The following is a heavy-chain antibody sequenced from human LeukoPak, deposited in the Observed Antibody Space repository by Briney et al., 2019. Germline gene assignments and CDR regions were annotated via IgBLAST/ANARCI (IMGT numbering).Heavy chain of an antibody. D-gene: IGHD6-19*01. CDR1: GYSFSSYW. CDR2: INGRADEA. CDR3: AKGGAINGWYWFDP. J-gene: IGHJ5*02. Sequence: PGGSPRLSCGASGYSFSSYWMHWVRQVPGKGLVWVSSINGRADEAHHADSVKGRFTISRDNSKNTLYLQMNSLRAEDTALYYCAKGGAINGWYWFDPWGPGTPVTVSS. V-gene: IGHV3-23*01.